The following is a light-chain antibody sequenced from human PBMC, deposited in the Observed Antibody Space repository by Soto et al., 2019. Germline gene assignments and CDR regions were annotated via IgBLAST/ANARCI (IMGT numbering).Light chain of an antibody. CDR3: QSYDMSLNNYV. Sequence: QSVLTQPPSVSGAPGQRVTVSCTGTSSNIGAGYEVHWYHQLPGTAPKLLVSGNGNRPSGVPDRLSASRSGTSASLDITGLQAEDEAAYFCQSYDMSLNNYVFGTGTKVTVL. CDR1: SSNIGAGYE. J-gene: IGLJ1*01. CDR2: GNG. V-gene: IGLV1-40*01.